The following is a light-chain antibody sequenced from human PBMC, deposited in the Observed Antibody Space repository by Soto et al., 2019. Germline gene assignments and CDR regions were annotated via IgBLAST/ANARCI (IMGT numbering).Light chain of an antibody. CDR1: QSVNST. J-gene: IGKJ4*01. CDR2: GAS. Sequence: EIVLTQSPATLSVSPGERATLSCRARQSVNSTLAWYQQKPGQAPRLLIYGASTRATCIPARFSGSGSGTEFTLTISSLQSEDFAVYYCQYCNNWFTFGGGTKVEIK. V-gene: IGKV3-15*01. CDR3: QYCNNWFT.